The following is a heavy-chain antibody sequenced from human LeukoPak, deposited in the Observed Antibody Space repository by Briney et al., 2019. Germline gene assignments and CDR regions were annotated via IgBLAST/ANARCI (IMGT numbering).Heavy chain of an antibody. CDR3: ARDRQYCSGGSCYFYYYYYGMDV. V-gene: IGHV4-34*01. Sequence: SETLSLTCAVYGGSFSGYYWSWIRQPPGKGLEWIGEINHSGSTNYNPSLKSRVTISVDTSKNQFSLKLSSVTAADTAVYYCARDRQYCSGGSCYFYYYYYGMDVWGQGTTVTVSS. CDR2: INHSGST. J-gene: IGHJ6*02. CDR1: GGSFSGYY. D-gene: IGHD2-15*01.